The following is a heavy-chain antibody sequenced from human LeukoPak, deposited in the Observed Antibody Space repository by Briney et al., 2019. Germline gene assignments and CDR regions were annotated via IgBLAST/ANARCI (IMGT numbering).Heavy chain of an antibody. J-gene: IGHJ5*02. CDR1: SYTFTSYG. V-gene: IGHV1-18*01. D-gene: IGHD6-13*01. CDR3: ARGHLSYSNSWYWFDP. CDR2: ISAYNGNT. Sequence: ASVKVSCKASSYTFTSYGISWVRQATGQGLEWMGWISAYNGNTNYAQKLQGRVTMTTDTSTSTAYMELRSLRSDDTAVYYCARGHLSYSNSWYWFDPWGQGTLVTVSS.